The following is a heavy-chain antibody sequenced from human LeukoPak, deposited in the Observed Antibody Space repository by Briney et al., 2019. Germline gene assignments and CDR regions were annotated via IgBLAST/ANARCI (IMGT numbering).Heavy chain of an antibody. V-gene: IGHV3-21*01. CDR3: ARASEDFWSGYLGYYYGMDV. CDR2: ISSSSSYI. Sequence: GGSLRLSCAASGFTFSSYSMNWVRQAPGKGLEWVSSISSSSSYIYYADSVKGRFTISRDNAKNSLYLQMNSLRAEDTAVYYCARASEDFWSGYLGYYYGMDVWGQGTTVTVSS. CDR1: GFTFSSYS. J-gene: IGHJ6*02. D-gene: IGHD3-3*01.